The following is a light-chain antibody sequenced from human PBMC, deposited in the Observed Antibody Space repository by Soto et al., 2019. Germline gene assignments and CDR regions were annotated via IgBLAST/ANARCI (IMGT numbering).Light chain of an antibody. V-gene: IGKV1-12*01. CDR2: AAS. CDR1: QVISSG. Sequence: DIQMTPSPSSVSASVGDRVTITCRATQVISSGLAWYQQKPGKAPKLLIYAASSLQSGVPSRFSGSGSGTDFTLTINNLQPEDFATYYCQQANSFPRTFGPGTKVDIK. J-gene: IGKJ3*01. CDR3: QQANSFPRT.